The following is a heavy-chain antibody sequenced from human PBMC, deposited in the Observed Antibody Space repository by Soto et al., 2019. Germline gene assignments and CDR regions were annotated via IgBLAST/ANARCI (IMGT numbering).Heavy chain of an antibody. J-gene: IGHJ4*02. CDR1: GGSISSSSNH. D-gene: IGHD3-9*01. CDR2: IYYSENT. CDR3: ARLEGLATISYYFDF. V-gene: IGHV4-39*01. Sequence: PSETLSLTCTVSGGSISSSSNHWGWIRQPPGKGLEWIGNIYYSENTYYNPSLKTRVTISLDKSKSRFSLKLNSVTAADSAVYFCARLEGLATISYYFDFWGQGALVTVSS.